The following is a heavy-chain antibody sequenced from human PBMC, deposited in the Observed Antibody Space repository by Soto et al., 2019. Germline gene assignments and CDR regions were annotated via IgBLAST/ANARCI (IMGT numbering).Heavy chain of an antibody. J-gene: IGHJ3*02. V-gene: IGHV5-51*01. CDR2: IYPGDSDT. D-gene: IGHD5-12*01. Sequence: KGLEWMGIIYPGDSDTRYSPSFQGQVTISADKSISTAYLQWSSLKASDTAMYFCASQEMATKNVEVLDILGHGTMVTVSS. CDR3: ASQEMATKNVEVLDI.